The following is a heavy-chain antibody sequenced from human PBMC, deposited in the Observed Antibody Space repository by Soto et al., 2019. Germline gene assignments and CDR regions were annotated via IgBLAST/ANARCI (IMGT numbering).Heavy chain of an antibody. Sequence: EVQLVESGGDLVQPGRSLRLSCAASGVTFSGYWMHWVRQVPGKGLEWVARINSDGSRTTYADSVKGRFTIFRDNAEXXXXXXXXXXXXXXXXXXXXXXXXXNEQNWFDPWGQGTLVTVSS. CDR2: INSDGSRT. J-gene: IGHJ5*02. D-gene: IGHD6-13*01. V-gene: IGHV3-74*03. CDR1: GVTFSGYW. CDR3: XXXXXNEQNWFDP.